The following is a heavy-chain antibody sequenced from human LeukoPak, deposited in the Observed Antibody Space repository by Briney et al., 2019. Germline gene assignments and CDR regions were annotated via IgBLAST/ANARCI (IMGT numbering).Heavy chain of an antibody. Sequence: GGSLRLSCAASGFTFSSYSMNWVRQAPGKGLEWVSSISSSSYIYYADSVKGRFTISRDNAKNSLYLQMNSLRAEDTAVYYCARDRSSSSWYVPFDYWGQGTLVTVSS. CDR1: GFTFSSYS. J-gene: IGHJ4*02. CDR3: ARDRSSSSWYVPFDY. CDR2: ISSSSYI. V-gene: IGHV3-21*01. D-gene: IGHD6-13*01.